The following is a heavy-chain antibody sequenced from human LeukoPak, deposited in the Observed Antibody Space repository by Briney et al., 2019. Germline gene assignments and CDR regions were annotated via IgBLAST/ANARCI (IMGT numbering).Heavy chain of an antibody. V-gene: IGHV1-46*01. CDR2: INPSGGST. J-gene: IGHJ6*03. Sequence: ASVKVSCKASGYTFTSYYMHWVRQAPGQGLEWMGIINPSGGSTSYAQKFQGRVTMTRDMSTSTDYMELSSLRSEDTAVYYCAGSGYDQYYYYMDVWGKGTTVTIFS. CDR1: GYTFTSYY. D-gene: IGHD5-12*01. CDR3: AGSGYDQYYYYMDV.